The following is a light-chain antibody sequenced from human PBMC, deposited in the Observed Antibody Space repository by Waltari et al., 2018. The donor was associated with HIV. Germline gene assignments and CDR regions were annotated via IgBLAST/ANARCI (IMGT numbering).Light chain of an antibody. CDR2: PDN. CDR1: TSNIGTNS. V-gene: IGLV1-44*01. CDR3: ATWDDRLNYWV. J-gene: IGLJ3*02. Sequence: QSVVTQPPSASGAPGQRVTISCSGSTSNIGTNSVSWYQQFPGTAPKLLIYPDNERPSGVPDRFSGSKSGTSASLAISGLQSEDEADYYCATWDDRLNYWVFGGGTKLTVL.